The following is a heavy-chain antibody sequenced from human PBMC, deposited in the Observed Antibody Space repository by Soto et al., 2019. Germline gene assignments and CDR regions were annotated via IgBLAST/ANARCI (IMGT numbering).Heavy chain of an antibody. Sequence: PGGSRRLSCAGSGFAFSNACINWVRGAPGKWLEWVGRIKSRALGGTTDFAAPVRGRFAITRDDSRNMAYMQMNSLNTEDTAVYYCTTDSYSTMIEARFDYWGHGTPVTVSS. CDR3: TTDSYSTMIEARFDY. J-gene: IGHJ4*01. D-gene: IGHD3-22*01. CDR2: IKSRALGGTT. V-gene: IGHV3-15*07. CDR1: GFAFSNAC.